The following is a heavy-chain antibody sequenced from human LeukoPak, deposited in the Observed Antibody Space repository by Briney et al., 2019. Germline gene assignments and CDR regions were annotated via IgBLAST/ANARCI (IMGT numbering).Heavy chain of an antibody. J-gene: IGHJ4*02. Sequence: GGSLRLSCAGSGFSFSDSAMHWVRQAPGKGLEWVSGISGSGDNTYYAGSVKGRFTISRDNSKNTLYLQMNGLRAEDTAVYYCASHRSTSWSDFDYWGQGTLVTVSS. CDR3: ASHRSTSWSDFDY. CDR2: ISGSGDNT. V-gene: IGHV3-23*01. CDR1: GFSFSDSA. D-gene: IGHD2-2*01.